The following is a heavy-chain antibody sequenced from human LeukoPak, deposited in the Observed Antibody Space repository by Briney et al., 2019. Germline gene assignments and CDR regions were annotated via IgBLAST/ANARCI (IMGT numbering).Heavy chain of an antibody. CDR3: AKNDYYSSGSYYNWFDP. D-gene: IGHD3-10*01. CDR2: ISFDGSYK. J-gene: IGHJ5*02. Sequence: GGSLRLSCAASGFTFSTYGMHWVRQAPGKGLEWVAVISFDGSYKSYADSMKGRFTISRDNSKNTLYLQMNSLRVEDTAVYYCAKNDYYSSGSYYNWFDPWGQGTLVTVSS. V-gene: IGHV3-30*18. CDR1: GFTFSTYG.